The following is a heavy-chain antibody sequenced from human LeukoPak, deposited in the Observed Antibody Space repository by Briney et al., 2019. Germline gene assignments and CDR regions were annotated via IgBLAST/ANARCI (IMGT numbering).Heavy chain of an antibody. D-gene: IGHD3-9*01. CDR3: ARDARYAVADILTGYYTFNLWFDP. CDR1: GYTFTSYG. J-gene: IGHJ5*02. V-gene: IGHV1-18*01. Sequence: ASVKVSCKASGYTFTSYGISWVRQAPGQGLEWVGWISAYNGNTNYAQKLQGRVTMTTDTSTSTAYMELRSLRSDDTAVYYCARDARYAVADILTGYYTFNLWFDPWGQGTLVTVSS. CDR2: ISAYNGNT.